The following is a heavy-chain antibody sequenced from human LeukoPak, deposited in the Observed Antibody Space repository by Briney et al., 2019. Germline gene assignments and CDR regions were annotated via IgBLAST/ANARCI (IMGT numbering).Heavy chain of an antibody. V-gene: IGHV3-11*04. J-gene: IGHJ4*02. CDR2: ISSSGSTI. Sequence: GGSLRLSCAASGFTFSDYYMSWIRQAPGKGLEWVSYISSSGSTIYYADSVKGRFTISRDNSKDSLSLQMDSLRAEDTAVYYCARHEYISSFDYWGQGTLVSVSS. D-gene: IGHD6-6*01. CDR1: GFTFSDYY. CDR3: ARHEYISSFDY.